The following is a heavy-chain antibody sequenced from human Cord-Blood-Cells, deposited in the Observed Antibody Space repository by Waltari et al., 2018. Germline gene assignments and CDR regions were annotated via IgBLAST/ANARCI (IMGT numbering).Heavy chain of an antibody. Sequence: QVQLVQSGAEVKKPGASVKVSCKVSGYTITELSMHWVRQAPGKGLEWLGGCDPEDGETIYAQKIQGRVTSTEDTSTDTAYMELSSLRSEYTAVYFCATDWYYYGSGRHWGQGTLVTVSS. D-gene: IGHD3-10*01. J-gene: IGHJ4*02. CDR3: ATDWYYYGSGRH. CDR1: GYTITELS. V-gene: IGHV1-24*01. CDR2: CDPEDGET.